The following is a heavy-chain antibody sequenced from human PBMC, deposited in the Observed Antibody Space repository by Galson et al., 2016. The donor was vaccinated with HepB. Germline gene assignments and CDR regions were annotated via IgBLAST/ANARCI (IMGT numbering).Heavy chain of an antibody. CDR3: ASGYYYDSSGYSSDF. D-gene: IGHD3-22*01. CDR1: GFTFSRLW. V-gene: IGHV3-7*01. CDR2: INRDGSET. Sequence: SLRLSCAVSGFTFSRLWMNWVRQAPGKGLEWVATINRDGSETYDVDSLKGRFTISRDNSRNTLSLQMNSLRAEDTAVYYCASGYYYDSSGYSSDFWGQGTLGTVSS. J-gene: IGHJ4*02.